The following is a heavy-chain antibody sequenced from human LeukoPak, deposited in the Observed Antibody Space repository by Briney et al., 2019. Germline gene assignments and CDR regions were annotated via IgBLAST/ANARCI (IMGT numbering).Heavy chain of an antibody. CDR2: INPNSGGT. CDR3: ARGLPRTKVGAIDY. J-gene: IGHJ4*02. CDR1: GYTFTGYY. V-gene: IGHV1-2*02. Sequence: ASVKVSCKASGYTFTGYYMHWVRQAPGQGLEWMGWINPNSGGTNYAQKFQGRVTTTRDTSISTAYMELSRLRSDDTAVYYCARGLPRTKVGAIDYWGQGTLVTVSS. D-gene: IGHD1-26*01.